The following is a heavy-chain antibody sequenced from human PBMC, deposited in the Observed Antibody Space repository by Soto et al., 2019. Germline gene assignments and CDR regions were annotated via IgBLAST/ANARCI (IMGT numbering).Heavy chain of an antibody. D-gene: IGHD3-22*01. CDR1: GFTFSSYA. J-gene: IGHJ4*02. V-gene: IGHV3-23*01. CDR3: ARSTTMSSGYSLDF. Sequence: GGSLRLSCAASGFTFSSYAMSWFRQAPGKGLEWVSAISGSGGSKYYADSVKGRFTISRDNSKNTLYLQMNSLRAEDTAVYYCARSTTMSSGYSLDFWGQGTLVTVST. CDR2: ISGSGGSK.